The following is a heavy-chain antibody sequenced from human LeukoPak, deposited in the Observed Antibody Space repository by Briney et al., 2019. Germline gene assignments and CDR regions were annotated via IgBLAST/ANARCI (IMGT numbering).Heavy chain of an antibody. Sequence: ASVKVSCKASGYTFTSYDINWVRQATGQGLEWMGWMNPNSGNTGYAQKFQGRVTITRNTSISTAYMELSSLRSEDTAVYYCARSYYDSSVLDYWGQGTLVTVSS. CDR3: ARSYYDSSVLDY. CDR1: GYTFTSYD. V-gene: IGHV1-8*03. CDR2: MNPNSGNT. J-gene: IGHJ4*02. D-gene: IGHD3-22*01.